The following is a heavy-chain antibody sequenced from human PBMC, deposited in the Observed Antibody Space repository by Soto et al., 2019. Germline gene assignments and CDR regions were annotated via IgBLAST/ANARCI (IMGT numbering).Heavy chain of an antibody. D-gene: IGHD4-17*01. V-gene: IGHV4-34*01. CDR2: INHSGST. Sequence: SETLSLTCAVYGGSFSGYYWSWIRQPPGKGLEWIGEINHSGSTNYNPSLKSRVTISVDTSKNQFSLKLSSVTAADTAVYYCARVPDYGEFDYWGQGTLVTVSS. CDR1: GGSFSGYY. CDR3: ARVPDYGEFDY. J-gene: IGHJ4*02.